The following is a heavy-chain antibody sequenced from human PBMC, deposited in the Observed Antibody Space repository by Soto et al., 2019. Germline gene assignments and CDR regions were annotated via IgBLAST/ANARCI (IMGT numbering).Heavy chain of an antibody. CDR3: ARDTPFDY. CDR1: GFTFSGYP. CDR2: ISYDGSNK. V-gene: IGHV3-30-3*01. Sequence: QVQLVESGGGVVQPGRSLRLSCAASGFTFSGYPMHWVRQAPGKGLEWVAVISYDGSNKYYADSVKGRFTISRDNSKDTLYLQMNSLRAEDTAVYSCARDTPFDYWGQGTLVTVSS. J-gene: IGHJ4*02.